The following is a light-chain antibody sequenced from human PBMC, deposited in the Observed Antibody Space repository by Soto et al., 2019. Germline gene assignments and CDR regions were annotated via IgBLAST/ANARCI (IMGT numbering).Light chain of an antibody. CDR3: RSYDSSLSGWV. Sequence: QSVLTQPPSVSGAPGQRVTISCTGSSSNIGAGYNVHWYQQLPGTAPKLLIYGNSNRPSGVPERFSGSKSGTSASLAITGLQAEDEAAYYCRSYDSSLSGWVFGGGTKVTVL. CDR1: SSNIGAGYN. V-gene: IGLV1-40*01. J-gene: IGLJ3*02. CDR2: GNS.